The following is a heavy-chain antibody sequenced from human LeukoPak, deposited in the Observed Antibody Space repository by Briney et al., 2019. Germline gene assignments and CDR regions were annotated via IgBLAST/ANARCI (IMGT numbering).Heavy chain of an antibody. CDR3: ARVVGATYNFDY. J-gene: IGHJ4*02. CDR1: GGTFSSYA. V-gene: IGHV1-69*13. CDR2: IIPIFGTA. D-gene: IGHD1-26*01. Sequence: ASVKVSCKASGGTFSSYAISWVRQAPGRGLEWMGGIIPIFGTANYAQKFQGRVTITADESTSTAYMELSSLRSEDTAVYYCARVVGATYNFDYWGQGTLVTVSS.